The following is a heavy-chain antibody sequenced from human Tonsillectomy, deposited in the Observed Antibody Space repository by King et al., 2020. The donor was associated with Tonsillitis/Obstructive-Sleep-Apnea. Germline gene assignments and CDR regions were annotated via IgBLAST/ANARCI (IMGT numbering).Heavy chain of an antibody. Sequence: LQLQESGPGLVKPSETLSLTCTASGGSISSSSHYWGWIRQPPGKGLEWIGSIYYSGSTYYNPSLQSRVTISVDTSKNQFSLKLSSVTAADTAVYYCASQQAYYYDSSGYSDWYFDLWGRGTLVTVSS. CDR2: IYYSGST. J-gene: IGHJ2*01. V-gene: IGHV4-39*01. CDR1: GGSISSSSHY. D-gene: IGHD3-22*01. CDR3: ASQQAYYYDSSGYSDWYFDL.